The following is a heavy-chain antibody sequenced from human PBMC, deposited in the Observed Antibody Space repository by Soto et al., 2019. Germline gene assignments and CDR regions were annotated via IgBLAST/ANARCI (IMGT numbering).Heavy chain of an antibody. J-gene: IGHJ6*04. CDR2: MNPNSGNT. D-gene: IGHD3-3*01. Sequence: ASVKVSCKASGYTFTSYDINWVRQATGQGLEWMGWMNPNSGNTGYAQKFQGRVTMTRNTSISTAYMELSSLRSEDTAVYYCARGERGITIFGVVIKAMADVWGKGTTVTVSS. V-gene: IGHV1-8*01. CDR1: GYTFTSYD. CDR3: ARGERGITIFGVVIKAMADV.